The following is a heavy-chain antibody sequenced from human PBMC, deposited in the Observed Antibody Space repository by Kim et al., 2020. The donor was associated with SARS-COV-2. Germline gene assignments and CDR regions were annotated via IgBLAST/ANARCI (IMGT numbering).Heavy chain of an antibody. Sequence: GGSLRLSCAASGFTFSSYAMHWVRQAPGKGLEWVAVISYDGSNKYYADSVKGRFTISRDNSKNTLYLQMNSLRAEDTAVYYCAREGRYSDYDWYYFDYWGQGTLVTVSS. V-gene: IGHV3-30*04. CDR2: ISYDGSNK. J-gene: IGHJ4*02. CDR3: AREGRYSDYDWYYFDY. D-gene: IGHD5-12*01. CDR1: GFTFSSYA.